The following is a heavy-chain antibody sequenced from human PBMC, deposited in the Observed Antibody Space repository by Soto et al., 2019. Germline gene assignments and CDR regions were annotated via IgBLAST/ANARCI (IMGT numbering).Heavy chain of an antibody. CDR3: ARDSPSGYYDSSGYYWDAFDI. Sequence: PXGSLGLSCAASGFTFSSYSMNWVRQAPGKGLEWVSSISSSSSYIYYADSVKGRFTISRDNAKNSLYLQMNSLRAEDTAVYYCARDSPSGYYDSSGYYWDAFDIWGQGTMVTVSS. V-gene: IGHV3-21*01. D-gene: IGHD3-22*01. CDR2: ISSSSSYI. CDR1: GFTFSSYS. J-gene: IGHJ3*02.